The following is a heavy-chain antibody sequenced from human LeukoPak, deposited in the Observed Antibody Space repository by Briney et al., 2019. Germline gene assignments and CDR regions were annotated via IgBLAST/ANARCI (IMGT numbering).Heavy chain of an antibody. CDR2: IYYSGST. V-gene: IGHV4-31*03. Sequence: TLSLTCTVSGGSISSGGYYWSWVRQHPGKGLEWIGYIYYSGSTYYNPSLKSRVTISVDTSKNQFSLKLSSVTAADTAVYYCARQTYYYDSSGPHWFDPWGQGTLVTVSS. CDR1: GGSISSGGYY. CDR3: ARQTYYYDSSGPHWFDP. D-gene: IGHD3-22*01. J-gene: IGHJ5*02.